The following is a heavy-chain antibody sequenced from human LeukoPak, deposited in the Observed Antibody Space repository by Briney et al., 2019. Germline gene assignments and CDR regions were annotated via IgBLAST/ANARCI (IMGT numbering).Heavy chain of an antibody. J-gene: IGHJ4*02. V-gene: IGHV4-39*07. CDR2: INHSGSG. D-gene: IGHD3-3*01. CDR1: GGSISSGSYY. CDR3: ARLSLKVLEWSPTKGKETHYFDY. Sequence: SETLSLTCTVSGGSISSGSYYWSWIRQPPGKGLEWIGEINHSGSGNYNSSLKSRVTISVDTSKNQFSLKVSSVTAADTAVYYCARLSLKVLEWSPTKGKETHYFDYWGQGTLVTVSS.